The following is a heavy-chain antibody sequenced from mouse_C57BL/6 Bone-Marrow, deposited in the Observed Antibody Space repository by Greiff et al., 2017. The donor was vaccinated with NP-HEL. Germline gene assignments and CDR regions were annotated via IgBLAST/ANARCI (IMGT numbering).Heavy chain of an antibody. J-gene: IGHJ1*03. V-gene: IGHV1-55*01. D-gene: IGHD2-3*01. Sequence: VQLQQPGAELVKPGASVKMSCKASGYTFTSYWITWVKQRPGQGLEWIGDIYPGSGSTNYNEKFKSKATLTVDTSSSTAYMQLSSLTSEDSAVYYCEREGGYYPYWYFDVGGTGTTVTVSS. CDR3: EREGGYYPYWYFDV. CDR1: GYTFTSYW. CDR2: IYPGSGST.